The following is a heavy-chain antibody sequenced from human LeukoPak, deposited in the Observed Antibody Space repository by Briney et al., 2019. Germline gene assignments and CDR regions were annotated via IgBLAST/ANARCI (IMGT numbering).Heavy chain of an antibody. V-gene: IGHV4-4*07. CDR1: GGSISSYY. Sequence: SETLSLTCTVSGGSISSYYWSWIRQPAGKGLEWIGRIYTSGSTNYNPSLKSRVTMSVDTSKNQFSLKLSSVTAADTAVYYCARGIYSSGWNDAFDIWGQGTMDTVS. CDR2: IYTSGST. CDR3: ARGIYSSGWNDAFDI. J-gene: IGHJ3*02. D-gene: IGHD6-19*01.